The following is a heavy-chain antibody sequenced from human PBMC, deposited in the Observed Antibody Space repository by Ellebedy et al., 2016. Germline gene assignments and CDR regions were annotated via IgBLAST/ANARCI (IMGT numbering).Heavy chain of an antibody. V-gene: IGHV3-23*01. D-gene: IGHD1-1*01. CDR1: GFTFSSYA. CDR3: AKDRQYTWNDGFDY. J-gene: IGHJ4*02. CDR2: ISGSGGST. Sequence: GGSLRLXCAASGFTFSSYAMSWVRQAPGKGLEWVSAISGSGGSTYYADSVKGRFTISRDNSKNTLYLQTNSLRAEDTALYYCAKDRQYTWNDGFDYWGQGTLVTVSS.